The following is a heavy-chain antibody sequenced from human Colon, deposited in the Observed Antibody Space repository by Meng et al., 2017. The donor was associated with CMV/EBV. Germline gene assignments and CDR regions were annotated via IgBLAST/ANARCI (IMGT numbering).Heavy chain of an antibody. V-gene: IGHV3-30*03. J-gene: IGHJ4*01. CDR1: EFSLNNFG. Sequence: GESLKIPWTASEFSLNNFGVHWVRQAPGKGLEWVAVIPPDGTNKYYADSVKGRFTIARDDSKNTLYLQMNSLGGEDTAVYYCARGLDVGTCLFYWGRGTLVTVSS. CDR3: ARGLDVGTCLFY. D-gene: IGHD1-1*01. CDR2: IPPDGTNK.